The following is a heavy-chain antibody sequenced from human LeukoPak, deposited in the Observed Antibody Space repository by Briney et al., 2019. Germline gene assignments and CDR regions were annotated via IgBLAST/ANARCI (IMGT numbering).Heavy chain of an antibody. J-gene: IGHJ4*02. V-gene: IGHV1-2*02. CDR1: GYTFTAYY. Sequence: ASVKVSCKASGYTFTAYYMHWVRQAPGQGLEWMGWINPNSGITNYAQKFQGRVTITADESTSTAYMELSSLRSEDTAVYYCARDEGPVHYDSSGYWPLSIGYWGQGTLVTVSS. CDR3: ARDEGPVHYDSSGYWPLSIGY. D-gene: IGHD3-22*01. CDR2: INPNSGIT.